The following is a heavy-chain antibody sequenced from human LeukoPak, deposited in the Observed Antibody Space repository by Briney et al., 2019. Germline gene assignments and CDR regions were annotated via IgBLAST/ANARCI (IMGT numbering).Heavy chain of an antibody. D-gene: IGHD1-7*01. CDR2: ISSSSSTI. CDR1: GFTFRSYS. Sequence: GGSLRLSCAASGFTFRSYSMNWARQAPGKGLEWVSYISSSSSTIYYADSVKGRFTISRDNAKNSLYLQMNSLRAEDTAVYYCARGPTGTTHAFDIWGQGTMVTVSS. V-gene: IGHV3-48*04. CDR3: ARGPTGTTHAFDI. J-gene: IGHJ3*02.